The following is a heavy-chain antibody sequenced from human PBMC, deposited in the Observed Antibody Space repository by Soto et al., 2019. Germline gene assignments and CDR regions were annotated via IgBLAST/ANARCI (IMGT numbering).Heavy chain of an antibody. Sequence: QVQLVQSGAEVKKPGSSVKVSCKASGGTFSSYTLNWVRQAPGQGLEWMGRIIPILGIAYYAQKFQGRVTITADKSTSTAYMELSSLRSEDTAVYYCARDLWSSSSALYYRYGMDVWGQGTTVTVSS. CDR2: IIPILGIA. V-gene: IGHV1-69*08. CDR3: ARDLWSSSSALYYRYGMDV. CDR1: GGTFSSYT. J-gene: IGHJ6*02. D-gene: IGHD6-13*01.